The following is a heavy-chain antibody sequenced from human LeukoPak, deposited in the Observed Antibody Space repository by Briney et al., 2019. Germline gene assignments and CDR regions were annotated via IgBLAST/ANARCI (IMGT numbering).Heavy chain of an antibody. D-gene: IGHD1-26*01. V-gene: IGHV1-46*01. CDR3: ARDRDGGSYFDAFDI. CDR1: GYTFTNYY. J-gene: IGHJ3*02. Sequence: ASVTVSFTASGYTFTNYYMHWVRQAPGQGLEWMGIINPSGGSTSYAQKFQGRVTMTRDTSTSTVYMELSSLRSEDTAVYYCARDRDGGSYFDAFDIWGQGSMVTVSS. CDR2: INPSGGST.